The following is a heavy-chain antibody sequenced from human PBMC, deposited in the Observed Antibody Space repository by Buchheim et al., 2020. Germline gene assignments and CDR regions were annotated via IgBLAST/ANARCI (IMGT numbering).Heavy chain of an antibody. D-gene: IGHD1-26*01. Sequence: EVQLVQSGGGLVQPGGSLRLSCAASGFSLRSYWMSWVRQVPGKGLEWVANIKQDGSEKYYVDSVKGRFTISRDNTKNSLYLQMNSLRAEDTAVYYCARIVGDTTFFDYWGQGAL. CDR2: IKQDGSEK. CDR3: ARIVGDTTFFDY. CDR1: GFSLRSYW. J-gene: IGHJ4*02. V-gene: IGHV3-7*01.